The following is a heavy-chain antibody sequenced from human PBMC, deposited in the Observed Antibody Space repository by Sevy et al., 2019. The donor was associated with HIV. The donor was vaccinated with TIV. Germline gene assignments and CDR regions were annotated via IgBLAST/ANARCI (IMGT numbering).Heavy chain of an antibody. CDR1: GGTLTNYA. J-gene: IGHJ5*02. D-gene: IGHD2-8*01. CDR3: TGGADGSNGVCYPRGCDP. CDR2: IVPVFGTS. Sequence: ASVKVSCKASGGTLTNYAISWVRQAPGQGLEWMGEIVPVFGTSHHARRFQGIVTITADESTSTAYMELRSLRSEDTAVNYCTGGADGSNGVCYPRGCDPWGQGTLVTVSS. V-gene: IGHV1-69*13.